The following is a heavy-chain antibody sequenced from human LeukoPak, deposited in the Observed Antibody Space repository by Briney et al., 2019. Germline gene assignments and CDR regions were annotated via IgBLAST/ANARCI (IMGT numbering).Heavy chain of an antibody. J-gene: IGHJ4*02. CDR3: ARLAVAGTFDY. Sequence: SETLSLTCTVSGGSISSSSYYWGWIRQPPGKGLEWIGSIYYSGSTYYNPSLKSRVTISVDTSKNQFSLKLSSVTAADTAVYYCARLAVAGTFDYWGQGTLATVSS. V-gene: IGHV4-39*01. CDR2: IYYSGST. D-gene: IGHD6-19*01. CDR1: GGSISSSSYY.